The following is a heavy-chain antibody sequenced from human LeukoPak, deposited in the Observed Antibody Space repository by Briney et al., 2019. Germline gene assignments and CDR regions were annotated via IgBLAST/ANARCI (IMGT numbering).Heavy chain of an antibody. CDR3: VKGAQWPVQYYFDY. D-gene: IGHD6-19*01. V-gene: IGHV3-64D*06. Sequence: GGSLRLSCSASGFTFSSYAMHWVRQAPGKGLEYVSAISSNGGSTYYADSVKGRFTISRDNSKNTLYLQMSSLRAEDTAVYYCVKGAQWPVQYYFDYWGQGTLVTVSS. CDR1: GFTFSSYA. CDR2: ISSNGGST. J-gene: IGHJ4*02.